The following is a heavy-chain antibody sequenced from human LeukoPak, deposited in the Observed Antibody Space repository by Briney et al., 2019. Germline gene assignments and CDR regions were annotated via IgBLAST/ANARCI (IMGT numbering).Heavy chain of an antibody. Sequence: SETLSLTCTVSGYSINSGYYWSWIRQPPGKGLEWIGYIYYSGSTNYNPSLKSRVTISVDTSKNQFSLKLSSVTAADTAVYYCARGPTGKYCSSTSCYDDAFDIWGQGTMVTVSS. V-gene: IGHV4-61*01. J-gene: IGHJ3*02. CDR2: IYYSGST. CDR3: ARGPTGKYCSSTSCYDDAFDI. CDR1: GYSINSGYY. D-gene: IGHD2-2*01.